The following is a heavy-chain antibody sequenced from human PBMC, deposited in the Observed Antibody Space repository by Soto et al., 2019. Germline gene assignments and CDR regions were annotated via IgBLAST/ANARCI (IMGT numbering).Heavy chain of an antibody. D-gene: IGHD6-19*01. CDR1: GFTFSSYA. V-gene: IGHV3-30-3*01. Sequence: QVQLVESGGGVVQPGRSLRLSCAASGFTFSSYAMHWVSQAPGKGLEWVAVISYDGSNKYYADSVKGRFTISRDNSKTLYLQMNSLRAEDTAVYYCVRDKSPYSSGWHNRHFDYWGQGTLVTVSS. CDR2: ISYDGSNK. CDR3: VRDKSPYSSGWHNRHFDY. J-gene: IGHJ4*02.